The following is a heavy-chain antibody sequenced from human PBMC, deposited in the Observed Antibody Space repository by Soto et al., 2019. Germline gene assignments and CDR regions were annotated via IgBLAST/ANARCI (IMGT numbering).Heavy chain of an antibody. V-gene: IGHV3-23*05. CDR2: TDSTGTVA. Sequence: GGSLRLSCAVSGFTFRNYAMTWIRQAPGKGLEWVSSTDSTGTVAFYSDSVKGRFTTSRDNSKNTLFLQMNSLRAEDTAVYYCAKISLSSNSEYWGQGTQVTVSS. J-gene: IGHJ4*02. D-gene: IGHD2-15*01. CDR1: GFTFRNYA. CDR3: AKISLSSNSEY.